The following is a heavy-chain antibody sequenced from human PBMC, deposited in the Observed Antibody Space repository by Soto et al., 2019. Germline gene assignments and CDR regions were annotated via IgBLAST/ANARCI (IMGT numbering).Heavy chain of an antibody. CDR2: IYPGDSDT. Sequence: GESLKISCKGSGYSFTSYWIGWVRQMPGKGLEWMGTIYPGDSDTRYSPSFQGQVTISADKSISTAYLQWSSLKASDTAMYYCARHKGDFWSGYYTYYGMDVWGQGTTVTVSS. CDR1: GYSFTSYW. V-gene: IGHV5-51*01. CDR3: ARHKGDFWSGYYTYYGMDV. D-gene: IGHD3-3*01. J-gene: IGHJ6*02.